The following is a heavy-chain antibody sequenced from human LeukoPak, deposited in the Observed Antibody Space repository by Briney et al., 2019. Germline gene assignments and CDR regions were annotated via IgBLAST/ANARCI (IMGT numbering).Heavy chain of an antibody. D-gene: IGHD3-22*01. V-gene: IGHV3-30*18. CDR2: ISYDGSNK. Sequence: PGGSLRLSCAASGFTFSDYWMHWVRQAPGKGLEWVAVISYDGSNKYYADSVKGRFTISRDNSKNTLYLQMNSLRTEDTAIYYCAKEDVVVITIRYFQHWGQGTLVTVSS. CDR1: GFTFSDYW. J-gene: IGHJ1*01. CDR3: AKEDVVVITIRYFQH.